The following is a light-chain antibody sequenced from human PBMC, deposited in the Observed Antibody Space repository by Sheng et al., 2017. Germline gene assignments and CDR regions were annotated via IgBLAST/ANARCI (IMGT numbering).Light chain of an antibody. J-gene: IGKJ4*01. Sequence: EILLTQSPATLSLSPGERATLSCRASQSVSSYLAWYQQKPDQAPRLLIFDASNRATGIPARFSGSGSGTDFILTISSLEPEDFAVYYCQQRSKWPLTFGGGTKVEI. CDR2: DAS. CDR3: QQRSKWPLT. CDR1: QSVSSY. V-gene: IGKV3-11*01.